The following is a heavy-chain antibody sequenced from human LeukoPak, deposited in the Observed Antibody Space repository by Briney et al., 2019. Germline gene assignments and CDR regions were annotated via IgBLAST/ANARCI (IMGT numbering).Heavy chain of an antibody. CDR1: GFSFSTTW. V-gene: IGHV3-7*03. J-gene: IGHJ6*03. CDR3: AQNGGEYYYMDV. Sequence: GGSLRLSCAASGFSFSTTWMTWVRQAPGKGLEWVANIKYDGSEKYNADSLKGRFTLSRDNARNSLYLQMNSLRAEDTAVYYCAQNGGEYYYMDVWGKGTTVTVSS. CDR2: IKYDGSEK. D-gene: IGHD3-10*01.